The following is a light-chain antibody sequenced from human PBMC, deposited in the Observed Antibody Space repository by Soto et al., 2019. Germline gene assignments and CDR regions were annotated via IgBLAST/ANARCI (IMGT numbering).Light chain of an antibody. J-gene: IGKJ4*01. V-gene: IGKV3-15*01. Sequence: QSLFTLSVHPGERATLSCRASQSVSSNLAWYQQKPGQAPRLLIYGASTRATGIPARFSGSGSGTEFTLTIINLLHAEDAVYYWYQYYACPPLTFAEGTKVDIK. CDR3: YQYYACPPLT. CDR1: QSVSSN. CDR2: GAS.